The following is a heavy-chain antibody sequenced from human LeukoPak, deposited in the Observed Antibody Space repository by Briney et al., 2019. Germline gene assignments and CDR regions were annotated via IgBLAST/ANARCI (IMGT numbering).Heavy chain of an antibody. CDR2: INTNTGNP. D-gene: IGHD1-7*01. Sequence: ASVKVSCKASGYTFTSYSMNWVRQAPGQGLEWMGWINTNTGNPTYAQGFTGRFVFSLDTSVSTAYLQISSLKAEDTAVYYCARGPDKYNWNYVSTFDYWGQGTLVTVSS. J-gene: IGHJ4*02. CDR1: GYTFTSYS. CDR3: ARGPDKYNWNYVSTFDY. V-gene: IGHV7-4-1*02.